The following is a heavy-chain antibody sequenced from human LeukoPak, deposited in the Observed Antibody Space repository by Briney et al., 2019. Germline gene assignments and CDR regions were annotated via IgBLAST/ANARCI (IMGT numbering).Heavy chain of an antibody. V-gene: IGHV1-69*04. J-gene: IGHJ6*02. D-gene: IGHD3-10*01. CDR3: ALDYYGSGSYLKSVTYYYYGMDV. Sequence: SVKVSCKASGGTFSSYAISWVRQAPGQGLEWMGRIIPILGIANYAQKFQGRVTITADKSTSTAYMELNSLRSEDTAVYYCALDYYGSGSYLKSVTYYYYGMDVWGQGTTVTVSS. CDR1: GGTFSSYA. CDR2: IIPILGIA.